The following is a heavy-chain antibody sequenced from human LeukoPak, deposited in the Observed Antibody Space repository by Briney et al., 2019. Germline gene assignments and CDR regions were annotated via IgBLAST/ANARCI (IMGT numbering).Heavy chain of an antibody. V-gene: IGHV4-59*01. CDR1: GGSISSYY. CDR2: IYYSGST. CDR3: ARTTEGYCRGGSCYYYYYYMDV. D-gene: IGHD2-15*01. Sequence: PSETLSLTCTVSGGSISSYYWSWIRQPLGKGLEWIGYIYYSGSTNYNPSLKSRVTISVDTSKNQFSLRLSSVTAADMAVYYCARTTEGYCRGGSCYYYYYYMDVWGKGTTVTVSS. J-gene: IGHJ6*03.